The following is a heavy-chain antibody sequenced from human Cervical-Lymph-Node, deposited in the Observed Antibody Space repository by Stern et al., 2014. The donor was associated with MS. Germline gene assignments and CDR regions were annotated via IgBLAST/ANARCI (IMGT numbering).Heavy chain of an antibody. CDR1: GYTFSRYT. D-gene: IGHD4-17*01. J-gene: IGHJ3*01. CDR3: TRDGDHDVFDV. V-gene: IGHV1-69*01. CDR2: IIPIFGKA. Sequence: MQLVESGAEVKKPGSSVKVSCKASGYTFSRYTISWVRHAPGQGLEWMGGIIPIFGKAKSALKFQDRLSMTADEATSTAYMELSSLTSDDTAVYYCTRDGDHDVFDVWGQGTKVIVSS.